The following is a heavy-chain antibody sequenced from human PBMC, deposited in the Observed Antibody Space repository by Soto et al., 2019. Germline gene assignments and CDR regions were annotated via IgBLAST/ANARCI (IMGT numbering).Heavy chain of an antibody. J-gene: IGHJ4*02. CDR2: ISAYNGNT. Sequence: ASVKVSCKASGYTFTSYGISWVRQAPGQGLEWMGWISAYNGNTNYAQKLQGRVTMTTDTSTSTAYMELRSLRSDDTAVYYCARHPYSGMGSCSIDYWGQGTLVTVSS. D-gene: IGHD3-10*01. V-gene: IGHV1-18*01. CDR1: GYTFTSYG. CDR3: ARHPYSGMGSCSIDY.